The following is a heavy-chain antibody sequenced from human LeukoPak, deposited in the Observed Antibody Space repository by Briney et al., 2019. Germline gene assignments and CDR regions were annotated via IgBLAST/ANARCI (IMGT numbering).Heavy chain of an antibody. CDR2: IRSSGDTK. CDR3: VRDPDALDY. V-gene: IGHV3-48*02. D-gene: IGHD2-2*01. Sequence: GGSLRLSRVVSGFTFSRYSMNWVRQAPGKGLEWVSYIRSSGDTKYYADSVKGRFTISRDNAKNSLYLQMNSLRDEDTAVYYCVRDPDALDYWGQGTLVTVSS. CDR1: GFTFSRYS. J-gene: IGHJ4*02.